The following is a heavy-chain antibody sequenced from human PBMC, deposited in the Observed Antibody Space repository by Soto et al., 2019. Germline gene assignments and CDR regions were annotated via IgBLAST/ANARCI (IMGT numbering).Heavy chain of an antibody. CDR3: ARVRRERGYSGYETKYYFDY. D-gene: IGHD5-12*01. J-gene: IGHJ4*02. CDR1: GYTFTSYY. Sequence: QVQLVQSGAEVKKPGASVKVSCKASGYTFTSYYMHWVRQAPGQGLEWMGIINPSGGSTSYAQKFQGRVTKTRDTSTSTVYMELSSLRSEDTAVYYCARVRRERGYSGYETKYYFDYWGQGTLVTVSS. CDR2: INPSGGST. V-gene: IGHV1-46*03.